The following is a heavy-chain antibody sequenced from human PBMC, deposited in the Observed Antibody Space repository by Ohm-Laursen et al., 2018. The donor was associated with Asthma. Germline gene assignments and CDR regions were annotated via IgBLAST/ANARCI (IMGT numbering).Heavy chain of an antibody. J-gene: IGHJ4*02. Sequence: PTQTLTLTRTFSGFSLRTQDVAVGWIRQPPGKALEWLALIHWDDTKRYSPSLNNRLTIIKDASKNQVVLIMTDMDPVDTGTYYCAHDSNWVIDYWGQGTLVTVSS. V-gene: IGHV2-5*02. CDR1: GFSLRTQDVA. CDR3: AHDSNWVIDY. D-gene: IGHD7-27*01. CDR2: IHWDDTK.